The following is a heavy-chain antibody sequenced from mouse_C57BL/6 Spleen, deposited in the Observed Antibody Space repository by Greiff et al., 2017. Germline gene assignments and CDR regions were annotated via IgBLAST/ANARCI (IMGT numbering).Heavy chain of an antibody. CDR2: IYPGSGNT. CDR3: ARSRAVVDPMDY. J-gene: IGHJ4*01. V-gene: IGHV1-76*01. Sequence: QVHVKQSGAELVRPGASVKLSCKASGYTFTDYYINWVKQRPGQGLEWIARIYPGSGNTYYNEKFKGKATLTAEKSSSTAYMQLSSLTSEDSAVYFCARSRAVVDPMDYWGQGTSVTVSS. D-gene: IGHD1-1*01. CDR1: GYTFTDYY.